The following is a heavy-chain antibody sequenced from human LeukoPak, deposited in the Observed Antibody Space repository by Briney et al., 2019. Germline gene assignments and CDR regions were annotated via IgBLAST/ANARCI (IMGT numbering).Heavy chain of an antibody. V-gene: IGHV3-53*01. CDR2: IHGGGGT. CDR3: AVEVTAADEGFDV. J-gene: IGHJ3*01. Sequence: GGSLRLSCAASGFTVSTNYVSWVRQAPGKGPEWVSLIHGGGGTYYADSVKGRFTISRDISKNTMYLQMNSLRADDTAVYYCAVEVTAADEGFDVWGQGAMVTVSS. D-gene: IGHD2-21*02. CDR1: GFTVSTNY.